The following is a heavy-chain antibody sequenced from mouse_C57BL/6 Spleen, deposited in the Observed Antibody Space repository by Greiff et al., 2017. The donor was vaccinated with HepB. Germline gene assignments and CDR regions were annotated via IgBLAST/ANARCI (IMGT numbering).Heavy chain of an antibody. CDR2: IRVKSDNYAT. CDR3: TDRYPRNYAFDD. Sequence: EVKLEESGGGLVQPGGSMKLSCVASGFTFSNYWMNWVRQPPEKGLEWVGQIRVKSDNYATHYAVSVKGRFTISRDDYTSSVYLQMNKLRAEDTGIYYCTDRYPRNYAFDDWGQGTSVTVSS. CDR1: GFTFSNYW. J-gene: IGHJ4*01. V-gene: IGHV6-3*01. D-gene: IGHD2-14*01.